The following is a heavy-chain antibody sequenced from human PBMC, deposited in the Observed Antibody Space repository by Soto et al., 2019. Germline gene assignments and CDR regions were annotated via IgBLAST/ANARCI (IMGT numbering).Heavy chain of an antibody. Sequence: GGSLRLSCAASGFTFSSYAMQWVRQAPGEGPEWVAVMSYVGDNKYYADSVKGRFTISRDNSKNTLYLQMNSLRAEDTAVYYCAREDDRIGYFLDCWGQGTLVTVSS. V-gene: IGHV3-30-3*01. CDR3: AREDDRIGYFLDC. CDR1: GFTFSSYA. D-gene: IGHD3-22*01. J-gene: IGHJ4*02. CDR2: MSYVGDNK.